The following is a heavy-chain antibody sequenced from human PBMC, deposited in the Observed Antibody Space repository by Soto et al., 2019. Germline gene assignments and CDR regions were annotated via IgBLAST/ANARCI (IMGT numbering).Heavy chain of an antibody. CDR3: ARASLLLWFGETRPNTYYYYYYMDV. D-gene: IGHD3-10*01. Sequence: PSEDLVPTRASLGGFFSCYNWSVRRHPPQKGEGWGGVINHSGSTNYNPSLTSRVTISVDPSKNQFSLKLSSVTAADTAVYYCARASLLLWFGETRPNTYYYYYYMDVWGKGTTVTVSS. CDR2: INHSGST. J-gene: IGHJ6*03. CDR1: GGFFSCYN. V-gene: IGHV4-34*01.